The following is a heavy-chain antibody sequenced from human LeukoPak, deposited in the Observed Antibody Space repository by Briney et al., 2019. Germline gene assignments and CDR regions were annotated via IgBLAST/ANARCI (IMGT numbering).Heavy chain of an antibody. CDR3: ARGADGYYGSGLDYYYYGMDV. Sequence: GASVKVSCKASGYTFTSYDINWVRQATGQGLEWMGGIIPIFGTANYAQKFQGRVTITADESTSTAYMELSSLRSEDTAVYYCARGADGYYGSGLDYYYYGMDVWGKGTTVTVSS. CDR2: IIPIFGTA. V-gene: IGHV1-69*13. CDR1: GYTFTSYD. D-gene: IGHD3-10*01. J-gene: IGHJ6*04.